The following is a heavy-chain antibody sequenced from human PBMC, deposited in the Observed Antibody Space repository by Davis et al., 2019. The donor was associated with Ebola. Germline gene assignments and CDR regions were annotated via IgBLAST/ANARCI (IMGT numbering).Heavy chain of an antibody. CDR1: GYTFTSYA. CDR3: ARVLSVLGEFDY. Sequence: ASVKVSCKASGYTFTSYAMHWVRQAPGQRLEWMGWINAGNGNTKYSQKFQGRVTITRDTSASTAYMELSSLRSEDTAVYYCARVLSVLGEFDYWGQGTLVTVSS. V-gene: IGHV1-3*01. CDR2: INAGNGNT. J-gene: IGHJ4*02. D-gene: IGHD3-16*01.